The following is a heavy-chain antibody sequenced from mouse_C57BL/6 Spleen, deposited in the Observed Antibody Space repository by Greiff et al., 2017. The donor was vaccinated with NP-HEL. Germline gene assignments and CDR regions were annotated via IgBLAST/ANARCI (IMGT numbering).Heavy chain of an antibody. CDR1: GYTFTSYW. V-gene: IGHV1-55*01. CDR2: IYPGSGST. D-gene: IGHD1-1*01. J-gene: IGHJ1*03. CDR3: ARRYGSSYSWYFDV. Sequence: QVQLQQPGAELVKPGASVKMSCKASGYTFTSYWITWVKQRPGQGLEWIGDIYPGSGSTNYNEKFKGKATLTVDTSSSTAYMQLSSLTSEDSAVYYCARRYGSSYSWYFDVWGTGTTVTVSS.